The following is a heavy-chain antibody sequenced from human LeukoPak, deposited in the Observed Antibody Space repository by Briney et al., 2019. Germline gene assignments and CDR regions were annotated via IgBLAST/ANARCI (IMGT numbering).Heavy chain of an antibody. V-gene: IGHV3-23*01. D-gene: IGHD1-26*01. Sequence: GGSLRLSCAASGFTFSSYAMSWVRQAPGKGLEWVSAISGSGGSTYYADSVKGRFTISRDNSKNTLYLQMNSLRAEDTAVYYCAKDPNRSGSYPPQPAGPLLNWGQGTLVTVSS. CDR2: ISGSGGST. CDR3: AKDPNRSGSYPPQPAGPLLN. J-gene: IGHJ4*02. CDR1: GFTFSSYA.